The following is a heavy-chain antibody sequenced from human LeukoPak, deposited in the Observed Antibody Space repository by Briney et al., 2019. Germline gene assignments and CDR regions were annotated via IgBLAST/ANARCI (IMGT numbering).Heavy chain of an antibody. CDR1: GFTFSSYA. CDR3: AKLLFGVVQTAMDY. Sequence: PGGSLRLSCAASGFTFSSYAMSWVRQAPGKGLEWVSAISGSGGSTYYADSVKGRFTISRDNSKNTLYLQMNSLRAEDTAVYYCAKLLFGVVQTAMDYWGQGTLVTVSS. D-gene: IGHD3-3*01. V-gene: IGHV3-23*01. J-gene: IGHJ4*02. CDR2: ISGSGGST.